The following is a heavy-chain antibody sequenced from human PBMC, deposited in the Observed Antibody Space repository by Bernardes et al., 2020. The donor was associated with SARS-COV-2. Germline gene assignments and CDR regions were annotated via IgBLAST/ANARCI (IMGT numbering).Heavy chain of an antibody. CDR1: GYSFTSYW. CDR3: ARLNDDWPGAAAGTYYYYGMDV. Sequence: GESLKISCKGSGYSFTSYWISWVRQMPGKGLEWMGRIDPSDSYTNYSPSFQGHVTISADKSISTAYLQWSSLKASDTAMYYCARLNDDWPGAAAGTYYYYGMDVWGQGTTVTVSS. D-gene: IGHD6-13*01. V-gene: IGHV5-10-1*01. J-gene: IGHJ6*02. CDR2: IDPSDSYT.